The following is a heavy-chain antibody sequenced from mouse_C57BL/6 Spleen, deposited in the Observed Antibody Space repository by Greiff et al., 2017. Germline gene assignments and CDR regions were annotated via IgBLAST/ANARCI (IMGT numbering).Heavy chain of an antibody. CDR1: GYTFTSYW. J-gene: IGHJ4*01. V-gene: IGHV1-53*01. CDR3: AREVGYSYAMDY. Sequence: QVQLQQPGTELVKPGASVKLSCKASGYTFTSYWMHWVKQRPGQGLEWIGNINPSNGGTNYNEKFKSKATLTVDKSSSTAYMPLSSLTSEDSAVYYCAREVGYSYAMDYWGQGTSVTVSS. D-gene: IGHD3-2*02. CDR2: INPSNGGT.